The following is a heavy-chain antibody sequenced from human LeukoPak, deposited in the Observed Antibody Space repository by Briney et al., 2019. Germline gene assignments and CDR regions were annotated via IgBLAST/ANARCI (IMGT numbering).Heavy chain of an antibody. CDR2: IYYSSIT. V-gene: IGHV4-59*01. J-gene: IGHJ5*02. Sequence: SETLSLTCTVSRDSISNYYWSWIRQPPGKGLEWIGYIYYSSITNYNPSLKSRVTISADTSNNQYSLKLTSVTAADTAMYYCARGRYNSSSYTFDPWGQVTLVTVSS. CDR3: ARGRYNSSSYTFDP. CDR1: RDSISNYY. D-gene: IGHD3-22*01.